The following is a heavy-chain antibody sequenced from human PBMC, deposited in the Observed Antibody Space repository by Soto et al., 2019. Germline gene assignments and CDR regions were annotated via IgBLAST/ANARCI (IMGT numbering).Heavy chain of an antibody. V-gene: IGHV1-18*01. Sequence: GASVKVSCKASGYTFTSYGISWVRQAPGQGLEWMGWISAYNGNTNYAQKLQGRVTMTTDTSTSTAYMELRSLRSDDTAVYYCARDLDDILTGHNWFDPWGQGTLVTVSS. CDR1: GYTFTSYG. CDR3: ARDLDDILTGHNWFDP. D-gene: IGHD3-9*01. CDR2: ISAYNGNT. J-gene: IGHJ5*02.